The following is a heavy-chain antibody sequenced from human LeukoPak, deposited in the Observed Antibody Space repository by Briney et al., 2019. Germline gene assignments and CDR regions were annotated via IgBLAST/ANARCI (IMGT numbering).Heavy chain of an antibody. Sequence: GGSLRLSCAASGFTFSTYWMSWVRQAPGKGLEWVSVIYGGGNTFYADSVRGRFTISRDNSKNTLSLQMNSLRAEDTAVYHCARVAWGGMVRRDYFDYWGQGTLVTVSS. J-gene: IGHJ4*02. V-gene: IGHV3-53*01. D-gene: IGHD3-10*01. CDR2: IYGGGNT. CDR3: ARVAWGGMVRRDYFDY. CDR1: GFTFSTYW.